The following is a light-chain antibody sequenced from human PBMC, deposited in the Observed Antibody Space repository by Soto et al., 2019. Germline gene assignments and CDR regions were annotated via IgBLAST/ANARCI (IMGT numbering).Light chain of an antibody. J-gene: IGLJ1*01. CDR1: SSDVGAYNY. Sequence: QPALTQPPSASGSPGQSVTISCTGTSSDVGAYNYVSWYQHRPGKAPKLMIYEVTKRPSGVPDRFSGAKSGNTASLTVSGLQAEDEADYYCTSHAGTNNFPYVFGTGTKLTVL. CDR3: TSHAGTNNFPYV. CDR2: EVT. V-gene: IGLV2-8*01.